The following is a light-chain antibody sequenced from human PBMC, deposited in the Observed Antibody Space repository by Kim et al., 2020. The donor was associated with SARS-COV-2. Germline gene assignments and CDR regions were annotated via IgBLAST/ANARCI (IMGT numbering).Light chain of an antibody. V-gene: IGLV3-9*01. J-gene: IGLJ3*02. CDR2: RDS. Sequence: SYELTQPLSVSVALGQTARITCGGNDIGSEAVHWYQQKPGQAPVLVIYRDSSRPSGIPERFSASNSGNTATLTISRAQAGDEADYYCQVWDRRTTCVFGGGTQLTVL. CDR1: DIGSEA. CDR3: QVWDRRTTCV.